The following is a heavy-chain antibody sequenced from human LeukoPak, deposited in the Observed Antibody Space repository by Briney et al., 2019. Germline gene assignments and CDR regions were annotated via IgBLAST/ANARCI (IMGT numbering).Heavy chain of an antibody. CDR2: ISSNGGST. D-gene: IGHD3-10*01. Sequence: PGGSLRLSCAASGFTFSSYAMHWVRQAPGKGLEYVSAISSNGGSTYYANSVKGGFTISRDNSKNTLYLQMGSLRAEDMAVYYCARERSYGSGFHDAFDIWGQGTMVTVSS. J-gene: IGHJ3*02. CDR1: GFTFSSYA. V-gene: IGHV3-64*01. CDR3: ARERSYGSGFHDAFDI.